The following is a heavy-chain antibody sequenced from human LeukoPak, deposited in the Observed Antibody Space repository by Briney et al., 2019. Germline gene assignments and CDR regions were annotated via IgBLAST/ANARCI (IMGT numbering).Heavy chain of an antibody. CDR3: AKAAQVAGRPNLGGHFDY. V-gene: IGHV3-23*01. J-gene: IGHJ4*02. Sequence: GGSLGLSCAASEFTFSSYAMSWVRQAPGKGLEWVSAISGSGGRTYYEESVKGRFTISRDNNENTLYLQMNSLRAEDTAVYYCAKAAQVAGRPNLGGHFDYWGQGTLVTVSS. D-gene: IGHD6-6*01. CDR2: ISGSGGRT. CDR1: EFTFSSYA.